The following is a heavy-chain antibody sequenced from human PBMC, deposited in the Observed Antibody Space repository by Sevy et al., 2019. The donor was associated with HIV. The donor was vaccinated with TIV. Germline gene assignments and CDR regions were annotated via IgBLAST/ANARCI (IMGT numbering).Heavy chain of an antibody. J-gene: IGHJ6*02. CDR2: INYSGST. D-gene: IGHD6-6*01. CDR3: ARDGSSSLPRGYYGMDV. Sequence: SETLSLTCTVSGGSISSGGYYWSWIRQHPGKGLEWIGYINYSGSTYYNPSLKSRVTISVDTSKNQFSLKLSSVTAADTAVYYCARDGSSSLPRGYYGMDVWGQGTTVTVSS. V-gene: IGHV4-31*03. CDR1: GGSISSGGYY.